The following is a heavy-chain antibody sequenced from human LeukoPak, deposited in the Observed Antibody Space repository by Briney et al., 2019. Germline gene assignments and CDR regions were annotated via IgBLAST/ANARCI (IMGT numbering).Heavy chain of an antibody. CDR2: ISYDGSKK. D-gene: IGHD2-15*01. V-gene: IGHV3-30-3*01. J-gene: IGHJ4*02. CDR3: ARLVVVAATVDY. CDR1: GFTFSSYA. Sequence: GGSLRLSCAASGFTFSSYAMHWVRQAPGKGLEWVAVISYDGSKKYYADSVKGRFTISRDNSKNTLYLQMNSLRAEDTAVYYCARLVVVAATVDYWGQGTLVTVSS.